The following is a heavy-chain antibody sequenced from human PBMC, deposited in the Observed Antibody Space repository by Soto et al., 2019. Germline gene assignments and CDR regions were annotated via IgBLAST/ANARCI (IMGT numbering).Heavy chain of an antibody. CDR1: GFTFSHYA. CDR2: MSYDGSNE. V-gene: IGHV3-30*18. Sequence: QVQLVESGGGVVQPGRSLRLSCAASGFTFSHYAMHWVRQAPGKGREWVALMSYDGSNEYYADSVKGRFTISSDNSKNTLFLQMNGLRAEDTAVYYCAKDGSHNFDYWGQGTLVTVSS. J-gene: IGHJ4*02. D-gene: IGHD1-26*01. CDR3: AKDGSHNFDY.